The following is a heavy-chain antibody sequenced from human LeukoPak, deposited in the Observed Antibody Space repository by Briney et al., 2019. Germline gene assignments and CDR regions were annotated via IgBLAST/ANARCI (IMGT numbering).Heavy chain of an antibody. CDR3: AREEELPYGDYTPRRWYFDL. Sequence: PSETLSLTCTVSGGSISSYYWSWIRQPPGKGVEWIGYIYYSGSTNYNPSLKSRVTISVDTSKNQFSRKLSSVTAADTAVYYCAREEELPYGDYTPRRWYFDLWGRGTLVTVSS. CDR2: IYYSGST. CDR1: GGSISSYY. D-gene: IGHD4-17*01. J-gene: IGHJ2*01. V-gene: IGHV4-59*01.